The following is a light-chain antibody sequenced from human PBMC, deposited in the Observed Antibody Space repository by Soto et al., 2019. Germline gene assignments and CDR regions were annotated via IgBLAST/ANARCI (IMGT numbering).Light chain of an antibody. CDR2: GAS. Sequence: EIVLTQSPGTLSLSPGERATLSCRASQSVSSNFLAWYQQKPGQAPKLLISGASTRATGIPDRFSGSGSATDFTLTISRLEPEDFALYSCQQYGSSPGTFGQGTKLEIK. CDR1: QSVSSNF. CDR3: QQYGSSPGT. J-gene: IGKJ2*02. V-gene: IGKV3-20*01.